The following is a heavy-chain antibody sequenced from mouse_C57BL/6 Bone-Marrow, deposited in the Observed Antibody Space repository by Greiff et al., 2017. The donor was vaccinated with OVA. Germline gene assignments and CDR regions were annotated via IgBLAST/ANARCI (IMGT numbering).Heavy chain of an antibody. CDR1: GYTFTTYP. CDR3: ARGDYFGSSYEYAMDY. J-gene: IGHJ4*01. D-gene: IGHD1-1*01. CDR2: FHPYNDDT. Sequence: VQLQQSGAELVKPGASVKMSCKASGYTFTTYPIEWMKQNHGKSLEWIGNFHPYNDDTKYNEKFKGKATLTVEKSSSTVYLELSRLTSDDSAVYYCARGDYFGSSYEYAMDYWGQGTSVTVSA. V-gene: IGHV1-47*01.